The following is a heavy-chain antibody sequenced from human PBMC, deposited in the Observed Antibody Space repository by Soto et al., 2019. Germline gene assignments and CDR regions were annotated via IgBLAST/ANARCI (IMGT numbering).Heavy chain of an antibody. CDR3: ARGYSSSWTYNWFDP. V-gene: IGHV3-11*01. D-gene: IGHD6-13*01. CDR1: GFSFSDYY. CDR2: ISSSGGTK. J-gene: IGHJ5*02. Sequence: GSLRLSCAASGFSFSDYYMTWIRQAPGKGLEWVSYISSSGGTKYHADSVKGRFTISRGNAKNSLYLQMNSLRAEDTAVYYCARGYSSSWTYNWFDPWGQGTLVTVSS.